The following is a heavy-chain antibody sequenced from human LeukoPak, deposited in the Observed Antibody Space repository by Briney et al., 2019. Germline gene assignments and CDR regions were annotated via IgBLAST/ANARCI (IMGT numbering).Heavy chain of an antibody. CDR2: IYYSGST. V-gene: IGHV4-59*01. J-gene: IGHJ4*02. D-gene: IGHD6-19*01. Sequence: SETLSLTCTVSGGSIRSFYWTWVRQPPGKGLEWIGYIYYSGSTKYNPSLNPPLSMSAATSQNPFSLKLPSVPAADTAVYYCARARGIHSGWYKFDYSGQGTLVTVSS. CDR3: ARARGIHSGWYKFDY. CDR1: GGSIRSFY.